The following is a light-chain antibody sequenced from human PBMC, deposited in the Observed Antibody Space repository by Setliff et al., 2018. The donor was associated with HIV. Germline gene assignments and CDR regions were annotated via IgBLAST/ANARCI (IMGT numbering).Light chain of an antibody. CDR1: SSDVGGYSH. V-gene: IGLV2-14*01. CDR3: SSYAITNTLP. Sequence: QSALAQPASVSGSPGQSITISCTGTSSDVGGYSHVSRYQQHPGQAPKLIIYEVRNRPSGVSNRFSGSKSGNTASLTISGLRAEDEADYYCSSYAITNTLPFGTGTKVTVL. CDR2: EVR. J-gene: IGLJ1*01.